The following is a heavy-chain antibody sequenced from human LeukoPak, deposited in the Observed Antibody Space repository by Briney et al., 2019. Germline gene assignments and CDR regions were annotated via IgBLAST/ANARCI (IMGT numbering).Heavy chain of an antibody. D-gene: IGHD6-19*01. CDR2: IKSKGDGGTT. J-gene: IGHJ4*02. CDR3: TRYSSGWY. Sequence: PGGSLRLSCAASGFTFSNAWMNWVRQAPGMGLEWVGRIKSKGDGGTTDYAAPVKGRFTISRDDSKNTVYLQMNSLETEDTAVYYCTRYSSGWYWGQGTLVTVPS. CDR1: GFTFSNAW. V-gene: IGHV3-15*01.